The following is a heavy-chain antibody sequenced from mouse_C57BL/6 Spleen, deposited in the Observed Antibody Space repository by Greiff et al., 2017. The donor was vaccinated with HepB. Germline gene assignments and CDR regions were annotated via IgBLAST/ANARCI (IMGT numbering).Heavy chain of an antibody. CDR3: ARRGVVAEFAY. Sequence: EVQLVESGGGLVKPGGSLKLSCAASGFTFSSYAMPWVRQTPEKRLEWVATIRDGGSYPYYPDNVKGRFTISRDNTKNNLYLQKSHLKSEDTAMYYCARRGVVAEFAYWGQGTLVTVSA. V-gene: IGHV5-4*01. CDR1: GFTFSSYA. D-gene: IGHD1-1*01. J-gene: IGHJ3*01. CDR2: IRDGGSYP.